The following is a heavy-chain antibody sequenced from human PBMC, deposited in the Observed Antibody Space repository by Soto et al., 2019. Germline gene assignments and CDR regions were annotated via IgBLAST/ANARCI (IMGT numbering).Heavy chain of an antibody. CDR1: GYTFTSYD. CDR3: ARDPGTRSDY. Sequence: ASVKVSCKAAGYTFTSYDINWVRQATGQDFEWMGWMNPNSGNTAYAQKFQGRVTMTRDTSKSTAFMELSSLTSEDTAVYYCARDPGTRSDYWGQGTLVTVSS. J-gene: IGHJ4*02. CDR2: MNPNSGNT. D-gene: IGHD3-10*01. V-gene: IGHV1-8*01.